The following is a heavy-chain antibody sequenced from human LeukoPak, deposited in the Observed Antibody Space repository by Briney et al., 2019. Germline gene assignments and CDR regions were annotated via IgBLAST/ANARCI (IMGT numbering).Heavy chain of an antibody. CDR3: ASEESRGVYGMDV. V-gene: IGHV3-13*01. CDR1: GFSLSRYD. J-gene: IGHJ6*02. CDR2: ISPTGHT. D-gene: IGHD3-10*01. Sequence: GGSLRLSCAASGFSLSRYDMHWVRQPTGGGLEWVSTISPTGHTYYPDSVKGRFTISRENAKNSLFLQLNNLRAGDTAVYFCASEESRGVYGMDVWGQGTTVTVSS.